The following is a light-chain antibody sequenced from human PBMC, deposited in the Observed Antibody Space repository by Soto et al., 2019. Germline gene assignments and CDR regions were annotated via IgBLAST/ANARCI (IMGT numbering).Light chain of an antibody. CDR2: AAS. CDR3: QQRFDWPKIT. Sequence: VITQSPATLSVSPGERVTLSCRASEGVGSSLAWYQQKPGQAPRLLVSAASNRATGIPARFSGSGSGTDFTLTISSLEPEDFGVFYCQQRFDWPKITFGQGTRLEIK. CDR1: EGVGSS. V-gene: IGKV3-11*01. J-gene: IGKJ5*01.